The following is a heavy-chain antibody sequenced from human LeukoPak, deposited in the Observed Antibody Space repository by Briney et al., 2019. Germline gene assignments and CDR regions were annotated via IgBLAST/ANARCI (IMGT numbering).Heavy chain of an antibody. CDR3: ARDQYYSSSD. CDR2: IKEDGSEK. V-gene: IGHV3-7*03. CDR1: GFTFSNYW. D-gene: IGHD6-19*01. J-gene: IGHJ4*02. Sequence: GGSLRLSCAASGFTFSNYWMSWVRQAPGKGLEWVANIKEDGSEKYYVDAVKGRFTISRDNAKKSLFLQVNSLRAEDTAVYYCARDQYYSSSDWGQGTLVTVSS.